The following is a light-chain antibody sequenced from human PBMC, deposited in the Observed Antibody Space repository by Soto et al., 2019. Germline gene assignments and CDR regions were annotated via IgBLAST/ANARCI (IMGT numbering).Light chain of an antibody. V-gene: IGLV2-23*01. CDR2: EGS. Sequence: QSALTQPASVYGSPGQSITISCTGTSSDVGSYNLVSWYQQHPGKAPKLMIYEGSKRPSGVSNHFSGSKSGNTASLTISGLLAEDESDYYCCSYAGTNTYLFGSGTKVTVL. J-gene: IGLJ1*01. CDR3: CSYAGTNTYL. CDR1: SSDVGSYNL.